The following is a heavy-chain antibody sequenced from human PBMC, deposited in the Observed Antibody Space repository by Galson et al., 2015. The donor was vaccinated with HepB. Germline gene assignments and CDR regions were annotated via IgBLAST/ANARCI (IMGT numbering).Heavy chain of an antibody. CDR1: GYTFTSYA. Sequence: SVKVSCKASGYTFTSYAMHWVRQAPGQRLEWMGWINAGNGNTKYSQKFQGRVTITRDTSASTAYMELSSLRFEDTAVYYCAGGPPTYYYDSSGYSDYWGQGTLVTVSS. J-gene: IGHJ4*02. D-gene: IGHD3-22*01. V-gene: IGHV1-3*01. CDR3: AGGPPTYYYDSSGYSDY. CDR2: INAGNGNT.